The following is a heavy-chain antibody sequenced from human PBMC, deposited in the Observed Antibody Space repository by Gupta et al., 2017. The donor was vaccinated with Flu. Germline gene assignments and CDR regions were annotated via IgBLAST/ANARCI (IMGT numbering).Heavy chain of an antibody. J-gene: IGHJ4*02. Sequence: ISSSSSYIYYADSVKGRFTISRDNAKNSLYLQMNSLRAEDTAVYYCARGGEYNRGRGIDYWGQGTLVTVSS. CDR3: ARGGEYNRGRGIDY. CDR2: ISSSSSYI. V-gene: IGHV3-21*01. D-gene: IGHD2-15*01.